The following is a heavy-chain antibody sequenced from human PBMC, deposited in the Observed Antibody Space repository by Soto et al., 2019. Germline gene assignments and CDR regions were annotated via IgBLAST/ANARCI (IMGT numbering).Heavy chain of an antibody. J-gene: IGHJ4*02. V-gene: IGHV3-72*01. CDR3: TRSGGYYDSSPDY. CDR2: IRNRANSYTT. Sequence: PGGSLRLSCAASGFTFRYYYMDWVRQAPGKGLEWVGRIRNRANSYTTEYAASVKGRFTISRDDSKNSLYLQMNSLKTEDTAVYYCTRSGGYYDSSPDYWGQGTLVTVSS. CDR1: GFTFRYYY. D-gene: IGHD3-22*01.